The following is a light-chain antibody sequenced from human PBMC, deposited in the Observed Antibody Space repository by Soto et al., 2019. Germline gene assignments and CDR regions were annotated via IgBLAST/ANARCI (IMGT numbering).Light chain of an antibody. V-gene: IGKV4-1*01. CDR1: QSVLSSSDNKNY. Sequence: DIVMTQSPDSLAVSLGERATINCKSSQSVLSSSDNKNYLAWYQQKPGQPPKLLIYLASTRESGVPDRFSGSGSGTDFTLTISSLQAEDVAVYCQHYHGSPSFGPGTKVDIK. CDR2: LAS. CDR3: QHYHGSPS. J-gene: IGKJ3*01.